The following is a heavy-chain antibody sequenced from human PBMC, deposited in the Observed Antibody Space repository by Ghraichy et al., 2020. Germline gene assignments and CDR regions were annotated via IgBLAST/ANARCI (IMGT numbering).Heavy chain of an antibody. J-gene: IGHJ3*02. CDR3: ARVSPQDYYDSSGAFDI. V-gene: IGHV1-69*13. Sequence: SVKVSCKASGGTFSSYAISWVRQAPGQGLEWMGGIIPIFGTANYAQKFQGRVTITADESTSTAYMELSSLRSEDTAVYYCARVSPQDYYDSSGAFDIWGQGTMVTVSS. CDR2: IIPIFGTA. D-gene: IGHD3-22*01. CDR1: GGTFSSYA.